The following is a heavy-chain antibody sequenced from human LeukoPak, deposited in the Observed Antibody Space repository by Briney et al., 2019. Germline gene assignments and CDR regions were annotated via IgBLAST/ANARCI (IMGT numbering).Heavy chain of an antibody. V-gene: IGHV1-8*01. CDR2: MNPSTGSR. D-gene: IGHD5-18*01. J-gene: IGHJ5*02. Sequence: ASVKVSCKAAGYTFTRYDITWVRQATGQGPEPMRWMNPSTGSRVYAQKFQGRVTMTRDTSTSTAYMELRSLKSEDTAVYYCASSPRPETAVVNWSDRWGQRTLVTVSS. CDR1: GYTFTRYD. CDR3: ASSPRPETAVVNWSDR.